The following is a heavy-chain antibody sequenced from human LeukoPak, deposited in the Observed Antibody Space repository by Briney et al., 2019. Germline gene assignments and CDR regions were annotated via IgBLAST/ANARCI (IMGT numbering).Heavy chain of an antibody. Sequence: PGGSLRLSCAASGFTFSNAWMSWVRQAPGKGLEWVGRIKSKTDGVTTDYAAPVKGRFTISRDDSKNTLYLQMNSLKTEDTAVYYCTGDWGTSNPWGYYYYMDVWGKGTTVTVSS. CDR1: GFTFSNAW. CDR3: TGDWGTSNPWGYYYYMDV. J-gene: IGHJ6*03. CDR2: IKSKTDGVTT. D-gene: IGHD2-21*01. V-gene: IGHV3-15*01.